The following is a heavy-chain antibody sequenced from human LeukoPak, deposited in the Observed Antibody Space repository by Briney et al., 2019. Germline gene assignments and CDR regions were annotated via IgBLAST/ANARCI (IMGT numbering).Heavy chain of an antibody. CDR2: VDPEDGET. Sequence: ASVKISCKVSGYTFTDYYMHWVQQAPGKGLEWMGLVDPEDGETIYAEKFQGGVTITADTSTDTAYMELSSLRSEDTAVYYCATSGKEVGYKWWFDPWGQGTLVTVSS. D-gene: IGHD1-26*01. CDR3: ATSGKEVGYKWWFDP. CDR1: GYTFTDYY. V-gene: IGHV1-69-2*01. J-gene: IGHJ5*02.